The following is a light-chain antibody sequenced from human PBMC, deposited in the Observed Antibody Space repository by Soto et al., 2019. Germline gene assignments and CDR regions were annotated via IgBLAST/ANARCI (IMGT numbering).Light chain of an antibody. J-gene: IGKJ1*01. V-gene: IGKV3-20*01. CDR3: QHYDSARWT. CDR1: QLISSTY. Sequence: ETVLTHSPGTLTLSPGERATLSCRASQLISSTYLTWYHQRPGPAPGLLIYDASRTATGIPDRFSGSGSGTDFSLPISRREPEDFAVYYCQHYDSARWTFGLGTQVASK. CDR2: DAS.